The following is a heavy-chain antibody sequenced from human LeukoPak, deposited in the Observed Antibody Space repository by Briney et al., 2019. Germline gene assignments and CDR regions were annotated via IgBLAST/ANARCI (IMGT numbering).Heavy chain of an antibody. CDR3: AREYYYNSSGYGSFKY. CDR1: GFTFSSYS. J-gene: IGHJ4*02. V-gene: IGHV3-48*01. Sequence: GGSLRLSCAASGFTFSSYSMNWVRQAPGKGLEWVSYISSGSSTVYYADSVKGRFTISRDNAKNSLYLQMNSLRAEDTAVYYCAREYYYNSSGYGSFKYWGQGTQVTVSS. D-gene: IGHD3-22*01. CDR2: ISSGSSTV.